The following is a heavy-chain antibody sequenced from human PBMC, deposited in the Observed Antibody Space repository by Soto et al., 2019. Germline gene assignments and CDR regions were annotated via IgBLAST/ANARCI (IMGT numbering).Heavy chain of an antibody. CDR3: ARDTGSPYSSNWLIYFDL. CDR1: RFMFSSYT. J-gene: IGHJ5*02. D-gene: IGHD6-13*01. Sequence: GGSLRLSCAAPRFMFSSYTMNWVRQAPGKGLEWVSYISSGSDYINYADSVKGRFTISRDNAKNSLYLQMNSLRVEDTAVYYCARDTGSPYSSNWLIYFDLWGQGTLVTVSS. CDR2: ISSGSDYI. V-gene: IGHV3-21*06.